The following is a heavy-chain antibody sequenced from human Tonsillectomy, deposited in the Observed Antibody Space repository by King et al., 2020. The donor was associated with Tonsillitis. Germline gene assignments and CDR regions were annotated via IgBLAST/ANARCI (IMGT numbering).Heavy chain of an antibody. V-gene: IGHV3-21*01. CDR2: ISSSSTFI. D-gene: IGHD2-15*01. CDR3: GRGATPGVTMGTIDF. Sequence: VQLVESGGCLVKPGGSLRLSCAASGFTFSSYSLNWVRQAPGSELEWVAFISSSSTFIHYADSVKGRFTNSRDNAKKLMYLDMNSLRAADTAMYYCGRGATPGVTMGTIDFWGQGTLVTVSS. J-gene: IGHJ4*02. CDR1: GFTFSSYS.